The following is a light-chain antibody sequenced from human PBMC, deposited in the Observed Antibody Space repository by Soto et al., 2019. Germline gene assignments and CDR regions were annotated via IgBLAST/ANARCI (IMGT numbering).Light chain of an antibody. J-gene: IGKJ1*01. V-gene: IGKV3-15*01. CDR3: HHYNNWPRT. CDR1: QSVSSN. CDR2: GAS. Sequence: EIVMTQSPATLSVSPGERATFSCRASQSVSSNLAWYQQKPGQAPRFLIYGASTRATGIPARFSGSGSGTEFTLTISSLQSEDFAVYYCHHYNNWPRTFGQGTKVDIK.